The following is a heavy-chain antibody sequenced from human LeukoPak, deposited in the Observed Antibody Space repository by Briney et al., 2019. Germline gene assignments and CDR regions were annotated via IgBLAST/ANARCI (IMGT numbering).Heavy chain of an antibody. J-gene: IGHJ4*02. Sequence: GASVKVSCKASGYTFTGYYMHWVRQAPGQGLEWMGWINPNSGGTNYAQKLQGRVTMTRDTSISTAYMELSSLRSDDTAVYYCASVYSSGWYFDYWGQGTLVTVSS. CDR1: GYTFTGYY. CDR3: ASVYSSGWYFDY. CDR2: INPNSGGT. V-gene: IGHV1-2*02. D-gene: IGHD6-19*01.